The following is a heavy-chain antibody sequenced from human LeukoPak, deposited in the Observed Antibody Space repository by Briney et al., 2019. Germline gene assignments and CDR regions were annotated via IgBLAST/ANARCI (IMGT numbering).Heavy chain of an antibody. CDR1: GFTFSNYD. Sequence: GGSLRLSCAASGFTFSNYDMNWVRQAPGRGLEWVAVIGSHGNTKYYLESVKGRFTVSRDNSKNTVYLQMNSLRAEDTAVYYCAKGGISWNRDFDHWGQGTRVTVSS. D-gene: IGHD6-13*01. J-gene: IGHJ4*02. CDR2: IGSHGNTK. CDR3: AKGGISWNRDFDH. V-gene: IGHV3-30-3*01.